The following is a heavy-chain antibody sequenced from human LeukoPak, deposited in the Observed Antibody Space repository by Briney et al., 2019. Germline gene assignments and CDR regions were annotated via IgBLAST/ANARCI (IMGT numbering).Heavy chain of an antibody. J-gene: IGHJ5*02. D-gene: IGHD2-2*01. CDR1: GGSSSSSRYY. CDR3: ARHPYQLLWLSWFDP. Sequence: SETLSLTCTVSGGSSSSSRYYWGWIRQPPGKGLEWIGRIYYSGSTYYNPSLKSRVTISVDTSKNQFSLKLSSVTATDTAVYYCARHPYQLLWLSWFDPWGQGTLVT. V-gene: IGHV4-39*01. CDR2: IYYSGST.